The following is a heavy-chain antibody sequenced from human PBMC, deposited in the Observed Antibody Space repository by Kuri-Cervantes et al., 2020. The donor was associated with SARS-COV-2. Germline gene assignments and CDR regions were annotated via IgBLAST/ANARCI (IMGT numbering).Heavy chain of an antibody. CDR3: ARYVKQDYGGLYY. J-gene: IGHJ4*02. D-gene: IGHD4-17*01. CDR2: IYTSGST. CDR1: GGSISSGSYY. V-gene: IGHV4-61*10. Sequence: SETLSLTCTVSGGSISSGSYYWSWIRQPAGKGLEWIGYIYTSGSTNYNPSLKSRVTISVDTSKNQFSLKLSSVTAADTAVYYCARYVKQDYGGLYYWGQGTLVTVSS.